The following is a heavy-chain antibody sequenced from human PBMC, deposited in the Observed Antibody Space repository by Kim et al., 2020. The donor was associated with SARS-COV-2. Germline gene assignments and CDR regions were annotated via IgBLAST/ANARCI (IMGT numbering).Heavy chain of an antibody. Sequence: SETLSLTCAVYGGSFSGYYWSWIRQPPGKGLEWIGEINHSGSTNYNPSLKSRVTISVDTSKNQFSLKLSSVTAADTAVYYCARVFTRQWLSLGWFDPWGQGTLVTVSS. CDR1: GGSFSGYY. D-gene: IGHD6-19*01. V-gene: IGHV4-34*01. CDR2: INHSGST. J-gene: IGHJ5*02. CDR3: ARVFTRQWLSLGWFDP.